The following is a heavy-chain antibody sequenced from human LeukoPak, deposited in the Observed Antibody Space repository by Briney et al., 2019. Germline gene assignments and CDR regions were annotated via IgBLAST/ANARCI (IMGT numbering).Heavy chain of an antibody. V-gene: IGHV4-38-2*01. CDR1: GYSISSGYY. J-gene: IGHJ3*02. CDR3: ATWSSGYYFDAFDI. D-gene: IGHD3-22*01. Sequence: SETLSLTCAVSGYSISSGYYWGWIRPPPGKGLEWIGSIYHSGSTYYNPSLKSRVTISVDTSKSQFSLEVRSVTAADTALYYCATWSSGYYFDAFDIWGQGTMVTVSS. CDR2: IYHSGST.